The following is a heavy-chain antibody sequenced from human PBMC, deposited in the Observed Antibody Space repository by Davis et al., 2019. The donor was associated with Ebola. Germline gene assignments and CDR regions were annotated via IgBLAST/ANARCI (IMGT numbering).Heavy chain of an antibody. V-gene: IGHV1-18*01. J-gene: IGHJ4*02. CDR1: GYTFTSYG. Sequence: ASVKVSCKASGYTFTSYGISWVRQAPGQGLEWMGWISAYNGNTNYAQKLQGRVTMTTDTSTSTAYMELRSLRSDDTAVYYCARSITMIVLSDFDYWGQGTLVTVSS. CDR3: ARSITMIVLSDFDY. D-gene: IGHD3-22*01. CDR2: ISAYNGNT.